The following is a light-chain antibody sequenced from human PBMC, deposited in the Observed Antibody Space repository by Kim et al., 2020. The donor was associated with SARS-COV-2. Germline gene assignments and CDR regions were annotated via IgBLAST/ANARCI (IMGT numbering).Light chain of an antibody. CDR2: RDK. CDR3: QSADSTRTYVV. V-gene: IGLV3-25*03. CDR1: ALPKEY. J-gene: IGLJ2*01. Sequence: SYELTQQPSVSVPPGQTARITCSGDALPKEYAYWYQQKPGQAPVLVIYRDKERPSGIPERFSGSTSGTTVSLTISGVQAEDEAAYYCQSADSTRTYVVFGGGTQLTVL.